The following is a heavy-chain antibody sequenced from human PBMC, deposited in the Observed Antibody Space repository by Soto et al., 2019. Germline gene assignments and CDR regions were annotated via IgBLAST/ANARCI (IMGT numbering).Heavy chain of an antibody. D-gene: IGHD3-10*01. Sequence: PGGSLRLSCAASGFTFGIYGMHWVRQAPGKGLEWVALISFDGSHKYYADSVKGRFTISRDNAKNTLYLQMNSLRAEDTAVYYCARDGVPKVSSGRLGYYYYGMDVWGQGTTVTVSS. CDR2: ISFDGSHK. CDR1: GFTFGIYG. CDR3: ARDGVPKVSSGRLGYYYYGMDV. J-gene: IGHJ6*02. V-gene: IGHV3-30*03.